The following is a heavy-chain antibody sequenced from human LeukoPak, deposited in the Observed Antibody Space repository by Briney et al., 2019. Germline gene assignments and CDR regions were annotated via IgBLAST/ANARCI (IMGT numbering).Heavy chain of an antibody. J-gene: IGHJ4*02. CDR1: GGSFSGYY. CDR2: INHSGST. V-gene: IGHV4-34*01. CDR3: AISGWYCSGGSCYSEDEDYFDY. Sequence: PSETLSLTCAVYGGSFSGYYWSWIRQPPGKGLEWIGEINHSGSTNYNPSLKSRVTISVDTSKNQFSLKLSSVTAADTAVYYCAISGWYCSGGSCYSEDEDYFDYWGQGTLVTVSS. D-gene: IGHD2-15*01.